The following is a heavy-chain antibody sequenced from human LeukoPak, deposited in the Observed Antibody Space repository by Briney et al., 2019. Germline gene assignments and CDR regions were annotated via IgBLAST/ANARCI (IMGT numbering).Heavy chain of an antibody. J-gene: IGHJ6*02. D-gene: IGHD5-12*01. V-gene: IGHV4-59*12. CDR2: IYYSGST. CDR1: GGSISSYY. CDR3: ARIDSGYDSHYYYGMDV. Sequence: SETLSLTCTVSGGSISSYYWSWIRQPPGKGLEWIGYIYYSGSTNYNPSLKSRVTISVDTSKNQFSLKLSSVTAADTAVYYCARIDSGYDSHYYYGMDVWGQGTTVTVSS.